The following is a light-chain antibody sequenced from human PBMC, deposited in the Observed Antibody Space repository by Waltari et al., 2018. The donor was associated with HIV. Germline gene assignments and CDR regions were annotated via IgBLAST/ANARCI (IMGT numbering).Light chain of an antibody. CDR2: DTS. CDR1: QSVSSY. V-gene: IGKV3-11*01. J-gene: IGKJ3*01. CDR3: HQRSTWPFT. Sequence: EIALTQSPDTLSLSPGERATLSCRASQSVSSYLAWYQQRPGQAPRLLVYDTSNRATGVPARFSGSGSGTDFSLTIASLESEDFAIYYCHQRSTWPFTFGPGTKVDI.